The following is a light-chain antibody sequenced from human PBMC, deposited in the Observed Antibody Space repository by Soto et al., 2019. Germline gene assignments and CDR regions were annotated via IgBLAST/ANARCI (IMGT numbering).Light chain of an antibody. Sequence: DIQMTQSPSTLSASVGDRVTITCRASQSISTWLAWYQQKPGKAPNLLIYKASTLETGVPSRFSGSGSGTAFTLTISSLQPDDFATYYCQQYNSYPKTFGQGTKLEIK. CDR1: QSISTW. V-gene: IGKV1-5*03. CDR2: KAS. J-gene: IGKJ2*01. CDR3: QQYNSYPKT.